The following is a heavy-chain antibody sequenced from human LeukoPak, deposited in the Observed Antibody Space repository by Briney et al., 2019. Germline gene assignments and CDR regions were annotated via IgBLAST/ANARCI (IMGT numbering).Heavy chain of an antibody. CDR2: ISSSGSTI. J-gene: IGHJ6*02. CDR1: GFTFSDYY. V-gene: IGHV3-11*01. D-gene: IGHD6-19*01. Sequence: PGGSLRLSCAASGFTFSDYYMSWIRQAPEKGLEWVSYISSSGSTIYYADSVKGRFTISRDNAKNSLYLQMNSLRAEDTAVYYCARSTISSGWYRDYYYGMDVWGQGTTVTVSS. CDR3: ARSTISSGWYRDYYYGMDV.